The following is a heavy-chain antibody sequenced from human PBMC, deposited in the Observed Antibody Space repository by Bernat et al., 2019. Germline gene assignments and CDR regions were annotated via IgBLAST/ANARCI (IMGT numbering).Heavy chain of an antibody. J-gene: IGHJ4*02. Sequence: EVQLVQSGAEVKKPGESLRISCKGSGYSFTSYWISWVRQMPGKGLEWMGRIDPSDSYTNYSPSFQGHVTISADKSISTAYLQWSSLKASDTAMYYCARHFGDILTEGYFDYWGQGTLVTVSS. CDR3: ARHFGDILTEGYFDY. CDR2: IDPSDSYT. V-gene: IGHV5-10-1*01. D-gene: IGHD3-9*01. CDR1: GYSFTSYW.